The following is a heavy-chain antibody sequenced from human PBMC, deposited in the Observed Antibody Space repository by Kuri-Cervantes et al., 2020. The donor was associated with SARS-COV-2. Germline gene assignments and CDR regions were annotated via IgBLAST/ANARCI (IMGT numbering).Heavy chain of an antibody. J-gene: IGHJ4*02. Sequence: GESLKISCAASGFTFSSYGMHWVRQAPGKGLEWAAFIRYDGSNKYYADSVKGRFTISRDNSKNSLYLQMNSLRAEDTALYYCAKANTGIAAAGPLFDYWGQGTLVTVSS. CDR1: GFTFSSYG. D-gene: IGHD6-13*01. V-gene: IGHV3-30*02. CDR3: AKANTGIAAAGPLFDY. CDR2: IRYDGSNK.